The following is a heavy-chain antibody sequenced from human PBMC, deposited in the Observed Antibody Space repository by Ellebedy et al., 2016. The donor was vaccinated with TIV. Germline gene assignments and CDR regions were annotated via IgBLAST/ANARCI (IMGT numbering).Heavy chain of an antibody. V-gene: IGHV3-30*02. CDR3: AKDGNGEGWLDP. Sequence: GESLKISCAASGFKFNFYAMHWVRQAPGKGLEWVAFIWYDGSHTSHADSVKGRFTISRDNFDNKLYLQLNNLRAEDTAVYYCAKDGNGEGWLDPWGQGTLVTVSS. J-gene: IGHJ5*02. CDR2: IWYDGSHT. D-gene: IGHD4-17*01. CDR1: GFKFNFYA.